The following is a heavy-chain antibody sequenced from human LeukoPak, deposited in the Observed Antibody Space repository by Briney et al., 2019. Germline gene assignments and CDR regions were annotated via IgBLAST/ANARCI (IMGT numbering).Heavy chain of an antibody. CDR1: GGSFSGYY. V-gene: IGHV4-34*01. J-gene: IGHJ5*02. CDR2: INHRGST. CDR3: ARGYYEFDP. D-gene: IGHD3-22*01. Sequence: SETLSLTCAVYGGSFSGYYWSWIRQPPGKGLEWIGEINHRGSTNYNPSLKSRVTISVDTSKNQFSLKLSSVTAADTAVYYCARGYYEFDPWGQGTLVTVSS.